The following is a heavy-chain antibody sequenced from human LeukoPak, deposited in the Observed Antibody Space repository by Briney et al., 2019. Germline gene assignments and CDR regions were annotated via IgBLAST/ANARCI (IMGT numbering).Heavy chain of an antibody. CDR2: IKEDGSEN. J-gene: IGHJ5*02. Sequence: PGGSLRLSCAASGFTFSNYWMTWVRQAPGRGLEWVANIKEDGSENYYVESVKGRFTISRDNAKNSLYLQMNSLRADDTAVYYCARYHSSSWYSVGFDPWGQGTLVTVSS. V-gene: IGHV3-7*03. D-gene: IGHD6-13*01. CDR1: GFTFSNYW. CDR3: ARYHSSSWYSVGFDP.